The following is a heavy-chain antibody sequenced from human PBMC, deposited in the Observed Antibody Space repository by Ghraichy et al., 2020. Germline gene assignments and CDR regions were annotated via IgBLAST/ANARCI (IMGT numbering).Heavy chain of an antibody. J-gene: IGHJ6*03. CDR2: IYYSGST. CDR3: ARRDYDFWSGYAGYMDV. D-gene: IGHD3-3*01. V-gene: IGHV4-39*01. Sequence: LSCTVSGGSISSSSYYWGWIRQPPGKGLEWIGSIYYSGSTYYNPSLKSRVTISVDTSKNQFSLKLSSVTAADTAVYYCARRDYDFWSGYAGYMDVWGKGTTVTVSS. CDR1: GGSISSSSYY.